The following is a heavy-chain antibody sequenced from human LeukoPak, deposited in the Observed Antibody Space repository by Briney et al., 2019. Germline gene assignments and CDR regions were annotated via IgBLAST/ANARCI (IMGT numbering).Heavy chain of an antibody. Sequence: GGSLRLSCAASGFTFSSYWMSWVRQAPGKGLEWVANIKQDGSEKYYVDSVKGRFTISRDNAKNSLYLQMNSLRAEDTAVYYCARDQVFWSGYYTDFDYWGQGTLVTVSS. J-gene: IGHJ4*02. D-gene: IGHD3-3*01. V-gene: IGHV3-7*01. CDR1: GFTFSSYW. CDR3: ARDQVFWSGYYTDFDY. CDR2: IKQDGSEK.